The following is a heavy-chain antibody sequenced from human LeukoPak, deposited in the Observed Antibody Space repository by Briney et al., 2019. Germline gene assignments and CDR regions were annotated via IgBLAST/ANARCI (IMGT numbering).Heavy chain of an antibody. V-gene: IGHV6-1*01. D-gene: IGHD5/OR15-5a*01. J-gene: IGHJ3*02. CDR3: AGISGVYGFGTFDI. CDR1: GDSVSGASAA. CDR2: TYYRSKWYN. Sequence: SQALSLTCAISGDSVSGASAAWNSIRQSPSRGLEWLGRTYYRSKWYNDYAESVKTRITINPDTSKNQFSLQLNSVTPEDTAVYYCAGISGVYGFGTFDIWGQGTMVTVSP.